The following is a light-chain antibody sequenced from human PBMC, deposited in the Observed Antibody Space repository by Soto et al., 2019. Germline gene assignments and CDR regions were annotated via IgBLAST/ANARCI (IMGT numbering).Light chain of an antibody. Sequence: IVLTQSPDTLSLSPGERAPLSCRASQSVSTYLAWYQQRPGQAPRLLIYDASYRATDIPPRFSGSGSGTDFTLTISSLEPEDFAVYYCQQRRSWPPTITFGQGTRLEIK. V-gene: IGKV3-11*01. J-gene: IGKJ5*01. CDR1: QSVSTY. CDR2: DAS. CDR3: QQRRSWPPTIT.